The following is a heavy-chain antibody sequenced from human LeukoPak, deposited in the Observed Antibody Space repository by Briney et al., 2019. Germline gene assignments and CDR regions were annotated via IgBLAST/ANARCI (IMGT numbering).Heavy chain of an antibody. CDR3: ARVMNGGSYYDRAFDP. V-gene: IGHV1-18*01. CDR1: GYTFTSYG. Sequence: GASVKVSCKASGYTFTSYGISRVRQAPGQGLEWMGWISAYNGNTNYAQKLQGRVTMTTDTSTSTAYMELRSLRSDDTAVYYCARVMNGGSYYDRAFDPWGQGTLVTVSS. J-gene: IGHJ5*02. CDR2: ISAYNGNT. D-gene: IGHD3-22*01.